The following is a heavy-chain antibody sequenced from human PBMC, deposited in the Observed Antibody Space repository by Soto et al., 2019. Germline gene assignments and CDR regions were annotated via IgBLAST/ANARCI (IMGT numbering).Heavy chain of an antibody. V-gene: IGHV3-30-3*01. Sequence: GGSLRLSCAASGFTCSSYAMHWVRQAPGKGLEWVAVISYDGSNKYYADSVKGRFTISRDNSKNTLYLQMNSLRAEDTAVYYCARDPYDFWSGFYGMDVWGQGTTVTVSS. CDR3: ARDPYDFWSGFYGMDV. D-gene: IGHD3-3*01. J-gene: IGHJ6*02. CDR2: ISYDGSNK. CDR1: GFTCSSYA.